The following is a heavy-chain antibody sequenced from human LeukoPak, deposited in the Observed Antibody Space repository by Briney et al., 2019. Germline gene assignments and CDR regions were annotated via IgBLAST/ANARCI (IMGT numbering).Heavy chain of an antibody. J-gene: IGHJ4*02. Sequence: SETLSLTCAVYGGSFSGYYWSWIRQPPGKGLEWIGYIYHSGSTYYNPSLKSRVTISVDRSKNQFSLKLSSVTAADTAVYYCARGRARDSSGYPNYWGQGTLVTVSS. CDR1: GGSFSGYY. CDR3: ARGRARDSSGYPNY. D-gene: IGHD3-22*01. V-gene: IGHV4-34*01. CDR2: IYHSGST.